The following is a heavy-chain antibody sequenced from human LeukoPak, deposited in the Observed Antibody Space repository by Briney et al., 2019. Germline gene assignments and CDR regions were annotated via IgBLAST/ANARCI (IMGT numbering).Heavy chain of an antibody. J-gene: IGHJ2*01. V-gene: IGHV3-20*04. CDR3: ARDNTPPGFGGNSVWFIDL. CDR2: ITWNGGYT. CDR1: GFTFSSYS. Sequence: GGSLRLSCAASGFTFSSYSMSWVRQAPGKGLEWVSHITWNGGYTRYSDSVKGRFTISRDNAKNSLYLQMDSLRADDTAFYYCARDNTPPGFGGNSVWFIDLWGRGSLVTVSS. D-gene: IGHD4-23*01.